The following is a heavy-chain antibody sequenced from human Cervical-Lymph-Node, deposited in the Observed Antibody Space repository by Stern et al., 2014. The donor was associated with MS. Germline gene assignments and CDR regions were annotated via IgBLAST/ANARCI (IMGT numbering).Heavy chain of an antibody. D-gene: IGHD6-19*01. CDR1: GFTFSNYW. J-gene: IGHJ4*02. V-gene: IGHV3-7*01. Sequence: EAQLVESGGGLVQPGGSLRLSCAASGFTFSNYWMNWVRQAPGKGLEWVASVKQDGSDKYYVDSVKGRFTISRDNAKNSLYLQMNSLRVEDTAVYYCARGAAVGFWGQGTLVTVSS. CDR2: VKQDGSDK. CDR3: ARGAAVGF.